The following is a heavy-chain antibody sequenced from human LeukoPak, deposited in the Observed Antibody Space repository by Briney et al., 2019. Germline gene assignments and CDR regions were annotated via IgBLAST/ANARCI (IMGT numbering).Heavy chain of an antibody. CDR1: RYTFTSNY. CDR2: ISASGSST. J-gene: IGHJ5*02. CDR3: ARVTLYWFDP. V-gene: IGHV1-46*01. Sequence: ASVTASCQAFRYTFTSNYMHWVRHAPGQGPEWMGVISASGSSTTYAQKFQGRVTLTRDMSTSTDYLELRRLRSDDTAVYYCARVTLYWFDPWGQGTLVTVSS.